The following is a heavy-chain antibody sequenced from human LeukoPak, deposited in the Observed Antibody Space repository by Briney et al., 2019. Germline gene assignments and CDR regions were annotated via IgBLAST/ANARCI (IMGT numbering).Heavy chain of an antibody. J-gene: IGHJ4*02. CDR3: AREPLEMATILLLDY. D-gene: IGHD5-24*01. CDR1: GYTFTSYY. CDR2: INPSGGST. Sequence: ASVKVSCKASGYTFTSYYMHWVRQAPGQGLEWMGLINPSGGSTSYAQKFQGRVTMTRDTSTSTVYMELSSLRSEDTAVYYCAREPLEMATILLLDYWGQGTLVTVSS. V-gene: IGHV1-46*01.